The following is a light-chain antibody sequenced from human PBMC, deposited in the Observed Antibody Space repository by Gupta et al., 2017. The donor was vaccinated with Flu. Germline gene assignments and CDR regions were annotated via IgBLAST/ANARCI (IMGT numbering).Light chain of an antibody. J-gene: IGKJ1*01. V-gene: IGKV3-20*01. Sequence: EIVLTQSPGTLSLSPGERATLSCRASQSVSSSYLAWYQQKPGQAPRLLIYRASSRATGIPDRFSDSGSGTDFTLTINRLEPEDFAVYYCHQDDNSPWTFGQGTKVEIK. CDR1: QSVSSSY. CDR2: RAS. CDR3: HQDDNSPWT.